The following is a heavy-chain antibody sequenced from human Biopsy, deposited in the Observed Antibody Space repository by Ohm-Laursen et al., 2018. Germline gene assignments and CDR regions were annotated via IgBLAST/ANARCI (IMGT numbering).Heavy chain of an antibody. CDR1: GDSITRSY. CDR2: VFNRGTT. D-gene: IGHD3-10*01. J-gene: IGHJ4*02. V-gene: IGHV4-59*08. CDR3: AHGSGSYYKWDF. Sequence: GTLSLTCALSGDSITRSYWSWIRQSPGKGLEWIGHVFNRGTTNYNPSVRSQVTMSEDTSKKQFSLKMTSETAADTAIYYCAHGSGSYYKWDFWGRGILVTVSS.